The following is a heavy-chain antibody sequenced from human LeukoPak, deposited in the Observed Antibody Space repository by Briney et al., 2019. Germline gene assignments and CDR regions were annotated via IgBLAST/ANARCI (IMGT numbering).Heavy chain of an antibody. CDR2: IYTSGTT. D-gene: IGHD1-26*01. V-gene: IGHV4-61*02. CDR3: ASSEWELRGMAIDY. J-gene: IGHJ4*02. CDR1: GASISSGSYY. Sequence: PSETLSLTCTVSGASISSGSYYWSWIRQPAGKGLECIGRIYTSGTTNYNPSLKSRVTISVDTSKNQVSLKLSSVTAADTAVYYCASSEWELRGMAIDYWGQGTLVTVSS.